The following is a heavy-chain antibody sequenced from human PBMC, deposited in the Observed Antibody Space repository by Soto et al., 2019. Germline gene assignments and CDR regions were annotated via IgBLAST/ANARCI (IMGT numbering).Heavy chain of an antibody. CDR1: GGSISSYY. D-gene: IGHD6-6*01. J-gene: IGHJ1*01. Sequence: SETLSLTCTVSGGSISSYYWTWIRQPPGQGLEWIGYIDYSGSTNYNPSLKSRVTVSIDTSKKQFSLKLNSVTAADTAVYYCAGDSSSSRFFHWGQGTLVTVSS. CDR2: IDYSGST. CDR3: AGDSSSSRFFH. V-gene: IGHV4-59*08.